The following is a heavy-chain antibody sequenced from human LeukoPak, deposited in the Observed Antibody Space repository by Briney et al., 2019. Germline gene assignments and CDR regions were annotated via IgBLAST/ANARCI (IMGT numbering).Heavy chain of an antibody. J-gene: IGHJ6*02. CDR1: GYTFTSYG. CDR2: INAGNGNT. D-gene: IGHD2-21*01. Sequence: ASVKVSCKASGYTFTSYGISWVRQAPGQGLEWMGWINAGNGNTKYSQKFQGRVTITRDTSASTAYMELSSLRSEDTAVYYCASPARLLGMDVWGQGTTVTVSS. CDR3: ASPARLLGMDV. V-gene: IGHV1-3*01.